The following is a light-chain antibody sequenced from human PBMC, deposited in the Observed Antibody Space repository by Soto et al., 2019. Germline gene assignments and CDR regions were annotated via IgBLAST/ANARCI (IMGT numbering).Light chain of an antibody. Sequence: QSALTQPASVSGSPGQSIAISCTGSSSDVGTYDFVSWYQQHPGKAPELMIYDVSNRPSGISNRFSGSKSGNTASLTISGLQAEDEADYYGSSYTHTSTPYGFGTGTKVPS. CDR2: DVS. V-gene: IGLV2-14*03. CDR1: SSDVGTYDF. CDR3: SSYTHTSTPYG. J-gene: IGLJ1*01.